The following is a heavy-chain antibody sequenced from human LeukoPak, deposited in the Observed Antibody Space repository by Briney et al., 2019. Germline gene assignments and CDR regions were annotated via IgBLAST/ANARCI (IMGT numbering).Heavy chain of an antibody. V-gene: IGHV3-74*01. J-gene: IGHJ6*02. CDR2: INSDGSST. Sequence: PGGSLRLSCAASGFTFSSYWMHWVRQAPGKGLVWVSRINSDGSSTSYADSVKGRFTISRDNSKNTLYLQMNSLRAEDTAVYYCARDKADPYYYGMDVWGQGTTVIVSS. D-gene: IGHD2-15*01. CDR1: GFTFSSYW. CDR3: ARDKADPYYYGMDV.